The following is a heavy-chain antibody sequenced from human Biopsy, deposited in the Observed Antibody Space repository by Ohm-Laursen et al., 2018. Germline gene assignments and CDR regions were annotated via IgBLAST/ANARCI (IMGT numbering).Heavy chain of an antibody. CDR3: AGDLRADRKYFFDS. Sequence: GSLRLSCAASEFTFSVYAMNWVRQAPGKGLEWVSSISSSGSYTFYAGSLRGRFTISRDNAKNSLSLHMINLRAEDTAVYYCAGDLRADRKYFFDSWGQGTLVTVSS. V-gene: IGHV3-21*01. CDR2: ISSSGSYT. J-gene: IGHJ4*02. D-gene: IGHD1-14*01. CDR1: EFTFSVYA.